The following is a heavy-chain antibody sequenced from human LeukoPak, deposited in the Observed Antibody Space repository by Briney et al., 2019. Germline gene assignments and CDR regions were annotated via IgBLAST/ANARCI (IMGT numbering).Heavy chain of an antibody. D-gene: IGHD3-22*01. CDR3: ARCRYDSSGYYFVG. J-gene: IGHJ4*02. Sequence: PGGSLRLSCAASRFTVSSNCMSWVRQAPGKGLEWVSLIYSGGSTYYADSAKGRFTISRDNSKNTLYLQMNSLRAEDTAVYYCARCRYDSSGYYFVGWGQGTLVTVSS. CDR2: IYSGGST. V-gene: IGHV3-53*01. CDR1: RFTVSSNC.